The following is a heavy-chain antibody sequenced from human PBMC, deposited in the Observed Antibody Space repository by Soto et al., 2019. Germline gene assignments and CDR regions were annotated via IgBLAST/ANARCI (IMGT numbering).Heavy chain of an antibody. CDR3: AKDHGRMRYGGPFDY. CDR1: GFTFSSYA. CDR2: ISGSGGST. Sequence: EVQLLESGGGLVQPGGSLRLSCAASGFTFSSYAMSWVRQAPGKGLEWVSAISGSGGSTYYADSVKGRFTITRDKSKNALYRQMISLRAEDTAVYYCAKDHGRMRYGGPFDYWGQGTLVTVSS. V-gene: IGHV3-23*01. J-gene: IGHJ4*02. D-gene: IGHD3-16*01.